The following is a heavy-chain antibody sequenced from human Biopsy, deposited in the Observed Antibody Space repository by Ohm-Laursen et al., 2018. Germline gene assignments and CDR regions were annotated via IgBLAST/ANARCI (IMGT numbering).Heavy chain of an antibody. D-gene: IGHD4-23*01. CDR2: ISYTGYT. Sequence: SETLSLTCSVSGGSINSGGHYWSWIRQPPGKGLEWIGHISYTGYTSYKSSLKSRVTISLDTSRKHFSLRLTSLAAADTAVYYCARGSNEYGGLYFPHWGQGTLVTVSS. J-gene: IGHJ1*01. V-gene: IGHV4-61*03. CDR3: ARGSNEYGGLYFPH. CDR1: GGSINSGGHY.